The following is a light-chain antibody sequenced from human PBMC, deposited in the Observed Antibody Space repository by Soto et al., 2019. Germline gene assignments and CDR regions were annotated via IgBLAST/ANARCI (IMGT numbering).Light chain of an antibody. CDR3: SSFTSTTTPGV. CDR2: EVS. J-gene: IGLJ3*02. V-gene: IGLV2-14*01. CDR1: GSDVGRYNY. Sequence: QSALTQPASVSGSPGQSITISCTGTGSDVGRYNYVSWYQHHPGKAPTVMIYEVSNRPSGVSNRFFGSKSGNTASLTISGLQAEDEADYYCSSFTSTTTPGVFGGGTKLTVL.